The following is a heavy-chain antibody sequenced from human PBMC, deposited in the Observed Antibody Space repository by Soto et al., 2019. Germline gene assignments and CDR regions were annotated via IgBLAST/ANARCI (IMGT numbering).Heavy chain of an antibody. V-gene: IGHV3-30*18. J-gene: IGHJ4*02. D-gene: IGHD2-2*01. CDR1: GFTFSSYG. Sequence: GGSLRLSCAASGFTFSSYGMHWVRQAPGKGLEWVAVISYDGSNKYYADSVKGRFTISRDNSKNTLYLKMNSLRAEDTAVYYCAKSDCSSTSCYSNWGQGTLVTVSS. CDR3: AKSDCSSTSCYSN. CDR2: ISYDGSNK.